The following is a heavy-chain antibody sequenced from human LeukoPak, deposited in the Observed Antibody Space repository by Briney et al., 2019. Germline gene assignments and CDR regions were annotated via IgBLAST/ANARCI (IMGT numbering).Heavy chain of an antibody. Sequence: ASVKVSCKASGYTFTSYGICWVRQAPGQGLEWMGWISTYNGKTNYAQKLQGRVTMTTDTSTSTAYMELRSLRSDDTAVYYCARALWIVGAPSRFDYWGQGTLVTVSS. V-gene: IGHV1-18*01. CDR2: ISTYNGKT. CDR1: GYTFTSYG. D-gene: IGHD1-26*01. CDR3: ARALWIVGAPSRFDY. J-gene: IGHJ4*02.